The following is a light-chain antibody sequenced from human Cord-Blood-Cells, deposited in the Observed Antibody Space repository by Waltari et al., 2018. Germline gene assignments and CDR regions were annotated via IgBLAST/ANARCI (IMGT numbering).Light chain of an antibody. Sequence: DIVMTPSPLSLPVTPGEKASISCRSSQSLLHSNGYNYLDWYLQKPGQSPQLLIYLGSNRASGVPDRFSGSGSGTDFTLKISRVEAEDVGVYYCMQALQTRYTFGQGTKLEIK. CDR3: MQALQTRYT. V-gene: IGKV2-28*01. CDR1: QSLLHSNGYNY. J-gene: IGKJ2*01. CDR2: LGS.